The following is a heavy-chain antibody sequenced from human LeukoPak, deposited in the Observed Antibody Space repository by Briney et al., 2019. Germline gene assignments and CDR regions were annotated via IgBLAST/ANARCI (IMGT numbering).Heavy chain of an antibody. J-gene: IGHJ4*02. D-gene: IGHD2-21*01. CDR1: GGSFSGYY. CDR2: INHSGST. V-gene: IGHV4-34*01. CDR3: ARRRGPTGVKHAY. Sequence: PSETLSLTCAVYGGSFSGYYWSWIRQPPGKGLEWIGEINHSGSTNYNPSLKSRVTISVDTSKNQFSLKLSSVTAADTAVYYCARRRGPTGVKHAYWGQGTLVTVSS.